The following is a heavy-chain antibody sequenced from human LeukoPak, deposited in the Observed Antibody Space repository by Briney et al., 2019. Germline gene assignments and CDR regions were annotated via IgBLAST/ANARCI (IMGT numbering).Heavy chain of an antibody. CDR2: ISYDGSNK. D-gene: IGHD3-22*01. J-gene: IGHJ4*02. V-gene: IGHV3-30*04. Sequence: GGSLRLSCAASGFTFSSYAMHWVHQAPGKGLEWVAVISYDGSNKYYADSVKGRFTISRDNSKNTLYLQMNSLRAEHTAVYYCARDRGHYYDSSGLLDYWGQGTLVTVSS. CDR3: ARDRGHYYDSSGLLDY. CDR1: GFTFSSYA.